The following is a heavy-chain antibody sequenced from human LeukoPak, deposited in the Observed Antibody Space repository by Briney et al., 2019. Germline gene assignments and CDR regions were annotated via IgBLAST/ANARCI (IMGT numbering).Heavy chain of an antibody. CDR2: IYSGGST. D-gene: IGHD7-27*01. CDR3: ATDDGAGDNFDS. V-gene: IGHV3-53*01. J-gene: IGHJ4*02. Sequence: PGGSLRLSCAASGFTVSSNYMSWVRQGPGKGLEWVSVIYSGGSTYYADSVKGRFTISRDNAKNTLYLQMNSLRAEDTAVYYCATDDGAGDNFDSWGQGTLVTVSS. CDR1: GFTVSSNY.